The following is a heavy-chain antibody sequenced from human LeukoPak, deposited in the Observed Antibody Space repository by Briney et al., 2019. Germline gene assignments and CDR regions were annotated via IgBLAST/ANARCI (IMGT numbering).Heavy chain of an antibody. CDR1: GGSISSYY. Sequence: SETLSLTCTVSGGSISSYYWSWIRQPPGKGLEWIGYIYYRGTTNYNPSLKSRVTISVDTSKNQFSLRLSSVTAADTAVYYCARRCGGGSCYDASDIWGQGTMVTVSS. CDR2: IYYRGTT. V-gene: IGHV4-59*08. D-gene: IGHD2-15*01. J-gene: IGHJ3*02. CDR3: ARRCGGGSCYDASDI.